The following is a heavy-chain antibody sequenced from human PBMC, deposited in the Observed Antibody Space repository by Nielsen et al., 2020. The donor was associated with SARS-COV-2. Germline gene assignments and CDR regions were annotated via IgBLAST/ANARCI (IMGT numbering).Heavy chain of an antibody. Sequence: GESLKISCAASGFTFSSYSMNWVRQAPGKGLEWVSSISSSSSYIYYADSVKGRFTISRDNAKHSVYLQMNSLRPDDTAVYYCARVARGETGFDAFDIWGQGTMVTVSS. V-gene: IGHV3-21*04. D-gene: IGHD3-10*01. CDR1: GFTFSSYS. J-gene: IGHJ3*02. CDR3: ARVARGETGFDAFDI. CDR2: ISSSSSYI.